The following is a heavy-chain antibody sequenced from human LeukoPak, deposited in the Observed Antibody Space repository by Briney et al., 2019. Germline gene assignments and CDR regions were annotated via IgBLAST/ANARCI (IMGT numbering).Heavy chain of an antibody. CDR1: GGSISSSSYY. V-gene: IGHV4-39*01. CDR3: ARSIHGVFYYYYMDV. Sequence: SETLSLTCTVSGGSISSSSYYWGWLRQPPGKGLEWIGVIYYSGSTYYNPSLKSRVTISVDTSKNQFSLKLSSVTAADTAVYYCARSIHGVFYYYYMDVWGKGTTVTVSS. D-gene: IGHD4-17*01. CDR2: IYYSGST. J-gene: IGHJ6*03.